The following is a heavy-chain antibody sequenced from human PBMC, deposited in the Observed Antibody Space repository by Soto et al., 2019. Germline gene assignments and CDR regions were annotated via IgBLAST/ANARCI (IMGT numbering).Heavy chain of an antibody. CDR1: GDSFTSYG. J-gene: IGHJ4*02. Sequence: QVQLVQSGAEVKKPGASVKVSCKASGDSFTSYGISWVRQAPGQGLDWMGWISAYNGNRNYAQKFQGRVTMTTDTATSTAYMELRSLRSDDTAVYYCARDAGDIVATTTPVFDYWGQGTLVTVSS. V-gene: IGHV1-18*01. D-gene: IGHD5-12*01. CDR2: ISAYNGNR. CDR3: ARDAGDIVATTTPVFDY.